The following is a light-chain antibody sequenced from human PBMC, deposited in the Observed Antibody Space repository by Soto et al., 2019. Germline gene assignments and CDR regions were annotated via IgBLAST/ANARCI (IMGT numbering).Light chain of an antibody. CDR1: SSDVGGYTY. J-gene: IGLJ1*01. CDR3: SSYISSSPSV. Sequence: QSALTQPASVSGSPGQSITISCTGTSSDVGGYTYVSWYQQHPGKAPKLMIFDVSNRPSGVSRRFSGSKSGNTASLTISGLQAEDEADYYCSSYISSSPSVFGSGTNVTVL. V-gene: IGLV2-14*01. CDR2: DVS.